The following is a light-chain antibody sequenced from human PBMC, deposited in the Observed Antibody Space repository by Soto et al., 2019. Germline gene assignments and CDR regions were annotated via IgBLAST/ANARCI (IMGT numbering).Light chain of an antibody. J-gene: IGKJ4*01. CDR2: GAS. CDR1: QSVSSSY. CDR3: QQYHTWPIT. V-gene: IGKV3-15*01. Sequence: EIVLTQSLGTLSLSPGERATLSCRASQSVSSSYLAWYQQKPGQAPRLLIYGASTGATGIPARFSGSGSGTEFTLTISSLQSEDCAIYYCQQYHTWPITFGGGTKVDIK.